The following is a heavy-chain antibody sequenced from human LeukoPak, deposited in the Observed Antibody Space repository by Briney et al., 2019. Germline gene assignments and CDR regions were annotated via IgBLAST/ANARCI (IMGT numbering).Heavy chain of an antibody. J-gene: IGHJ4*02. D-gene: IGHD2-2*01. CDR2: ISSDGSST. V-gene: IGHV3-74*01. Sequence: GSLRLSCAASGFTFSSYWMHWVRQAPGKGLVWVSRISSDGSSTTYADSVKGRFTISRDNAKNTLYLQMNCLRAEDTAVYYCARPSTGFDYWGQGTLVTVSS. CDR3: ARPSTGFDY. CDR1: GFTFSSYW.